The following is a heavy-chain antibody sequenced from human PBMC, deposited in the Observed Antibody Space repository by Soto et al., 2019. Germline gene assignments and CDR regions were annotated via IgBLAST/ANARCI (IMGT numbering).Heavy chain of an antibody. Sequence: KQSQTLSLTCAVSGGSFSGYYWSWIRQPPGKGLEWIGEINHSGSTNYNPSLKSRVTISVDTSKNQFSLKLSSVTAADTAVYYCARGNYYDRSGYYYYYYGMDVWGQGTTVTVSS. J-gene: IGHJ6*02. V-gene: IGHV4-34*01. CDR3: ARGNYYDRSGYYYYYYGMDV. CDR2: INHSGST. CDR1: GGSFSGYY. D-gene: IGHD3-22*01.